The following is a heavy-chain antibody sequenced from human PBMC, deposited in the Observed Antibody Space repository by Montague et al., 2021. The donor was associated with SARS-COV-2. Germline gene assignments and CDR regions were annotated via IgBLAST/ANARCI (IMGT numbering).Heavy chain of an antibody. D-gene: IGHD6-13*01. Sequence: SETLSLTSSLSGGSLSSGDSYWGWLRQAPGKGLEWIGDLHYAGSAYYNPSLRSRVTISADTSKNQFSLKLNSVTAADTAVYYCVATYNGNWYYFDYWGQGTLVTVSS. CDR3: VATYNGNWYYFDY. V-gene: IGHV4-39*01. CDR2: LHYAGSA. J-gene: IGHJ4*02. CDR1: GGSLSSGDSY.